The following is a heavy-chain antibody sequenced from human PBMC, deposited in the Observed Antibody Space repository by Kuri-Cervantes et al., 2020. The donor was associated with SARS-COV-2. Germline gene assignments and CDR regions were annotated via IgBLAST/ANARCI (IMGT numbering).Heavy chain of an antibody. Sequence: GESLKISCAASGFTFSSYWMHWVRQAPGKGLVWVSRINSDGSSTSYADSVKGRFTISRDNSKNTLYLQMNSLRAEDTAVYYCARGRGYCSGGSCSEFWGQGTLVTVSS. CDR3: ARGRGYCSGGSCSEF. J-gene: IGHJ4*02. D-gene: IGHD2-15*01. CDR1: GFTFSSYW. CDR2: INSDGSST. V-gene: IGHV3-74*01.